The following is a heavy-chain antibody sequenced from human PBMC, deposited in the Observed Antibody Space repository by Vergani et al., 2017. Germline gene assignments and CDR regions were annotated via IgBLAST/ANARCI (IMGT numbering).Heavy chain of an antibody. CDR1: GGSISSSSYY. V-gene: IGHV4-39*07. J-gene: IGHJ4*02. CDR2: IYYSGST. Sequence: QLQLQESGPGLVKPSETLSLTCTVSGGSISSSSYYWGWIRQPPGKGLEWIGSIYYSGSTYYNPPLKSRVTISVDTSKNQFSLKLSAVTAADTAVYYCARVPRLWFGELGLEDYWGQGTLVTVSS. D-gene: IGHD3-10*01. CDR3: ARVPRLWFGELGLEDY.